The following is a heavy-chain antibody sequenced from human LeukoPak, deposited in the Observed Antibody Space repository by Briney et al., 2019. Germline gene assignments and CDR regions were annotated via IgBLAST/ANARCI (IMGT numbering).Heavy chain of an antibody. CDR2: ISYDGSHK. CDR1: GFTLSTYG. V-gene: IGHV3-30*18. CDR3: AKEPGETSLFVVDY. D-gene: IGHD3-10*01. J-gene: IGHJ4*02. Sequence: GRSLRLSCAPSGFTLSTYGMHWVRQAPGKGLEWVAVISYDGSHKYYADSVKGRFTISRGNSKNTLYLQMNSLRAEDTAVYYCAKEPGETSLFVVDYWGQGTLVTVSS.